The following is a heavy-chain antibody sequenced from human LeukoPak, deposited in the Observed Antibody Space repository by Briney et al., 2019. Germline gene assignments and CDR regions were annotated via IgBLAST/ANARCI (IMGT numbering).Heavy chain of an antibody. Sequence: SETLSLTCTASGFFISSYYWHWIRQPPGKGLEWIGYIYYNWSTNYNPSLKSRVTISVDTSKNQFSLKLSSVPAADTAVYYCATNQPQYCSGASCIDLWGRGTLVTVSS. J-gene: IGHJ2*01. V-gene: IGHV4-59*01. CDR1: GFFISSYY. D-gene: IGHD2-15*01. CDR3: ATNQPQYCSGASCIDL. CDR2: IYYNWST.